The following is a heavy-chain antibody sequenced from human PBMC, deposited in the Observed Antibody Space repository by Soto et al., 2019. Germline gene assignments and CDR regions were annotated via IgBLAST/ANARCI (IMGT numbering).Heavy chain of an antibody. CDR3: ARVFLVGPNWFDP. V-gene: IGHV4-30-4*01. Sequence: SETLSLTCTVSGGSISSGDYYWSWIRQPPGKGLEWIGYIYYSGSTYYNPSLKSRVTISVDTSKNQFSLKLSSVTAADTAVYYCARVFLVGPNWFDPWGQGTLVTVSS. D-gene: IGHD2-21*01. J-gene: IGHJ5*02. CDR1: GGSISSGDYY. CDR2: IYYSGST.